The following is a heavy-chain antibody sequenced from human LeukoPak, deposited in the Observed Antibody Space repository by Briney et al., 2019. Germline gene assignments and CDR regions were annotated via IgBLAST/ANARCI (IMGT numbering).Heavy chain of an antibody. CDR1: GYTFTSYD. CDR2: INPNSGNA. V-gene: IGHV1-8*01. D-gene: IGHD6-13*01. J-gene: IGHJ4*02. CDR3: ASTLAAAGLFDY. Sequence: GASVKVSCKASGYTFTSYDINWVRQATGQGLEWMGWINPNSGNAGYAQNFRGRVTMTRDTSISTVYMELSSLKSEDTAVYYCASTLAAAGLFDYWGQGTLVTVSS.